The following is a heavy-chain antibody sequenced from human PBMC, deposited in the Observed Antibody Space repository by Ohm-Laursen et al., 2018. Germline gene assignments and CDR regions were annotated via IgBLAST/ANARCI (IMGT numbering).Heavy chain of an antibody. Sequence: RSLRLSCSASGFTFSSSGMHWVRQAPGKGLEWVAVISHDGTNKYYADSVKGRFTISRDNAKNSLYLQMNSLRAEDTAVYYCARNVYGHGSSFDYWGQGTLVTVSS. J-gene: IGHJ4*02. CDR3: ARNVYGHGSSFDY. CDR1: GFTFSSSG. CDR2: ISHDGTNK. D-gene: IGHD3-10*01. V-gene: IGHV3-30*03.